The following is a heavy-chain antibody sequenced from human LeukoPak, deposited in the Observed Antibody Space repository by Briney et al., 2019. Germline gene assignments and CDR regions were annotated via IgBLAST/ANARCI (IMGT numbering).Heavy chain of an antibody. CDR2: ISGSGGST. D-gene: IGHD3-10*01. V-gene: IGHV3-23*01. CDR1: GFTFRGYA. J-gene: IGHJ4*02. Sequence: GGSLRLSCAASGFTFRGYAMSWVRQAPGKGLEWVSAISGSGGSTYYADSVKGRFTISRDNSKNTLYLQMNSLRAEDTAVYYCAKDPTGSGGYYNVPYFDYWGQGTLVTVSS. CDR3: AKDPTGSGGYYNVPYFDY.